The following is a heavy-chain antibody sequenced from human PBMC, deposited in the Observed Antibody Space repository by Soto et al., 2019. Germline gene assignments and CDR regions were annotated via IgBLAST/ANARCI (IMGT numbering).Heavy chain of an antibody. CDR2: IIPIFGTA. CDR3: ARDLGAVAGIADLDY. V-gene: IGHV1-69*13. J-gene: IGHJ4*02. D-gene: IGHD6-19*01. CDR1: GGTFSSYA. Sequence: SVKVSCKASGGTFSSYAISWVRQAPGQGLEWMGGIIPIFGTANYAQKFQGRVTITADESTSTAYMELSSLRSEDTAVYYCARDLGAVAGIADLDYWGQGTLVTVSS.